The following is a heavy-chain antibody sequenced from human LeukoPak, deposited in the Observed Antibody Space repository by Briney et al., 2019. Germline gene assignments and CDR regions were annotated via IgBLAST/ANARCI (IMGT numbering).Heavy chain of an antibody. CDR3: ARRFSSSWYYFDY. CDR2: IYPDDSDT. Sequence: GESLKISCKGSGYSFATYWIGGVRQMPGKGLEWTGIIYPDDSDTVYSPSFQGQVTFSADKSISTAYLQWSSLKASDTAVYYCARRFSSSWYYFDYWGQGTLVTVSS. J-gene: IGHJ4*02. D-gene: IGHD6-13*01. CDR1: GYSFATYW. V-gene: IGHV5-51*01.